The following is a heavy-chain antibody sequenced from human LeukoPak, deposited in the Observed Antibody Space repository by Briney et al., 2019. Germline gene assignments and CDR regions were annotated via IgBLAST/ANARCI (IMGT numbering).Heavy chain of an antibody. Sequence: PSETLSLTCAVSGGSISSNNWWSWVRQPPGKGLEWIGEIYHSGRTNYNPSLKSRVTISADTSKNQFSLKLSSVTAADTAVYYCAKNGQSGFSFDPWGQGTLVTVSS. D-gene: IGHD1-26*01. CDR2: IYHSGRT. V-gene: IGHV4-4*02. J-gene: IGHJ5*02. CDR3: AKNGQSGFSFDP. CDR1: GGSISSNNW.